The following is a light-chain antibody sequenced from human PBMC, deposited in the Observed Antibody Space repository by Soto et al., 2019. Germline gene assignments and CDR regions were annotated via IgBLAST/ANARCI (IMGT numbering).Light chain of an antibody. CDR3: QQYENSPIT. J-gene: IGKJ5*01. CDR2: KAS. Sequence: DIQMTQSPSSLSASVGDRVTITCRASQSISSYLNWYQQKPGKAPNLLIHKASHLESGVPSRFSGSGSGTEFTLTISSLQPGDFAVYYCQQYENSPITFGQGTRLEI. V-gene: IGKV1-5*03. CDR1: QSISSY.